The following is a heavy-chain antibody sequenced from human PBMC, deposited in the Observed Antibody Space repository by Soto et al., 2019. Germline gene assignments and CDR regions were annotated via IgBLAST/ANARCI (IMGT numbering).Heavy chain of an antibody. CDR3: AKDLGRMDV. J-gene: IGHJ6*02. CDR1: EFTFSTYG. CDR2: IPYDGSNK. V-gene: IGHV3-30*18. Sequence: PGGSLRLSCAASEFTFSTYGMHWVRQAPGKGLEWVAVIPYDGSNKYYADSVKGRFTISRDNSKNTLYLQMNSLRAEDTAVYYCAKDLGRMDVWGQGTTVTVSS. D-gene: IGHD7-27*01.